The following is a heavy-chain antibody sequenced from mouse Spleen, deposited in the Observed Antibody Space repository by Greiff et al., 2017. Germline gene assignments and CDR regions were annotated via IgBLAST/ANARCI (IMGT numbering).Heavy chain of an antibody. CDR1: GYTFTSYW. J-gene: IGHJ2*01. Sequence: EVQLQQSGTVLARPGASVKMSCKTSGYTFTSYWMHWVKQRPGQGLEWIGAIYPGNSDTSYNQKFKGKAKLTAVTSASTAYMELSSLTNEDSAVYYCTRRRANWSYYFDYWGQGTTLTVSS. D-gene: IGHD4-1*01. V-gene: IGHV1-5*01. CDR3: TRRRANWSYYFDY. CDR2: IYPGNSDT.